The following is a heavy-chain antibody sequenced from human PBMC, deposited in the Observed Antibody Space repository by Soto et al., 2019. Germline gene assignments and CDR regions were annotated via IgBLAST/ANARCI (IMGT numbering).Heavy chain of an antibody. CDR2: ISSSSSYI. CDR3: ARGPQGGSGSYYNVPFDY. CDR1: GFTFSSYS. J-gene: IGHJ4*02. Sequence: ESGGGLVKPGGSLRLSCAASGFTFSSYSMNWVRQAPGKGLEWVSSISSSSSYIYYADSVKGRFTISRDNAKNSLYLQMNSLRAEDTAVYYCARGPQGGSGSYYNVPFDYWGQGTLVTVSS. V-gene: IGHV3-21*01. D-gene: IGHD3-10*01.